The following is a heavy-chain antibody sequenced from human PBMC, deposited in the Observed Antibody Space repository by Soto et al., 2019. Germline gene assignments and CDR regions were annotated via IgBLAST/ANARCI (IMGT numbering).Heavy chain of an antibody. J-gene: IGHJ5*02. Sequence: SETLSVTRTVAEGTIGGYDGSWIRQPTGKGLEWIGYIYYSGSTNYTPSLKSRVTISVDTSKNQFSLKLSSVTAADTAVYYCARDGLTVAGRNWFDPWGQGTLVTVSS. V-gene: IGHV4-59*01. CDR2: IYYSGST. CDR1: EGTIGGYD. D-gene: IGHD6-19*01. CDR3: ARDGLTVAGRNWFDP.